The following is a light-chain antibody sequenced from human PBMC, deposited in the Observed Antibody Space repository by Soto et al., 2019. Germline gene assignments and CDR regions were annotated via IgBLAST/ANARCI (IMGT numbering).Light chain of an antibody. CDR2: RAS. CDR3: QPYTNWPLIT. V-gene: IGKV3-15*01. Sequence: IGMTQSAATVSVSPGQRATLSCRAGQTIYSNVAWYQQRPGQPPRLLIYRASTRATGFPARFSGSGSGTDFTLTISSLQSEDFAVYYCQPYTNWPLITFGQGTRLEIK. J-gene: IGKJ5*01. CDR1: QTIYSN.